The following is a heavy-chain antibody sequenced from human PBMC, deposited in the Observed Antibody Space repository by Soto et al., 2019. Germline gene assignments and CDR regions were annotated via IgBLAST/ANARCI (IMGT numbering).Heavy chain of an antibody. V-gene: IGHV3-48*03. J-gene: IGHJ6*02. CDR2: ISSSGSTI. CDR1: GFTFSSYE. CDR3: ARALRGGYSYVYYYYGMDV. D-gene: IGHD5-18*01. Sequence: SLRLSCAASGFTFSSYEMNWVRQAPGKGLEWVSYISSSGSTIYYADSVKGRFTISRDNAKNSLYLQMNSLRAEDTAVYYCARALRGGYSYVYYYYGMDVWGQGTTVTVSS.